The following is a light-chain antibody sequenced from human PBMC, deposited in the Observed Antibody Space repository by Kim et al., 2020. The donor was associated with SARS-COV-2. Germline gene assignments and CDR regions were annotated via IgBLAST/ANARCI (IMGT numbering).Light chain of an antibody. V-gene: IGLV2-14*01. J-gene: IGLJ1*01. CDR3: NSYTSSTTRFV. Sequence: QPVTVACTGTGSVICGYTSVTGNQQRPGKAPKRIMYEVSRRPSGLSDRFSGSKSGNTASLAISGLQVEDEADYYCNSYTSSTTRFVFGTGTKVTVL. CDR1: GSVICGYTS. CDR2: EVS.